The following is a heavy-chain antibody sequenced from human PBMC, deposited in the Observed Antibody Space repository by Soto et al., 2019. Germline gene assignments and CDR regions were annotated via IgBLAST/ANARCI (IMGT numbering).Heavy chain of an antibody. Sequence: EVRLAQSGGEVKKPGESLKISCTGSGYSFTYYWIAWVRQRPGKDLEWMGIIYPNDADTRYNPSFQGQVTISADKSISTAYLQWTSLKTSDTAMYYCARVPSVVTPGNDYFGVDVWGQGTTVIVSS. J-gene: IGHJ6*02. CDR3: ARVPSVVTPGNDYFGVDV. D-gene: IGHD3-16*01. CDR2: IYPNDADT. CDR1: GYSFTYYW. V-gene: IGHV5-51*01.